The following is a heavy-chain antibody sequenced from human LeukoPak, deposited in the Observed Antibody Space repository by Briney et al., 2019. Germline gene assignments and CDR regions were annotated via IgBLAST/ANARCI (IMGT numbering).Heavy chain of an antibody. J-gene: IGHJ4*02. CDR2: ISWNSGSI. CDR1: GFTFDDYA. V-gene: IGHV3-9*01. CDR3: AKDIRNYDSSVFGY. D-gene: IGHD3-22*01. Sequence: GGSLRLSCAASGFTFDDYAMHWVRQAPGKGLEWVSGISWNSGSIGYADSVKGRFTISRDNAKNSLYLQINSLRAEDTALYYCAKDIRNYDSSVFGYWGQGTLVTVSS.